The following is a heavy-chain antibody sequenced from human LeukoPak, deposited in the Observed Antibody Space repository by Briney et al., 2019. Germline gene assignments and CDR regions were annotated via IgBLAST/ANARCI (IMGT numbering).Heavy chain of an antibody. CDR1: GGTSSSYA. CDR2: IIPIFGTA. J-gene: IGHJ4*02. CDR3: ARERPPGDSSSWFLEGYFDI. V-gene: IGHV1-69*05. Sequence: SVKVSCKASGGTSSSYAITWVRQAPGQGLEWMGRIIPIFGTANYAQKFQGRVTITTDESTSTAYMELSTLRSDDTAVYYCARERPPGDSSSWFLEGYFDIWGQGTLVTVSS. D-gene: IGHD6-13*01.